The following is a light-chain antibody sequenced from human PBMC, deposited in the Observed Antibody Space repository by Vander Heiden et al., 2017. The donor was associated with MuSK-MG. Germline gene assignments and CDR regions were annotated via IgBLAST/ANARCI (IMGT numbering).Light chain of an antibody. J-gene: IGKJ4*01. CDR2: LDS. Sequence: EPASISCRSSQSLLHSNEYNYLDCHLRKPGHSPQLLIYLDSDRASGVPDRFSGSGSGTDFTLKISRVEAEGVGVYYCMQTIQRLPVTFGGGTKVEIK. V-gene: IGKV2-28*01. CDR3: MQTIQRLPVT. CDR1: QSLLHSNEYNY.